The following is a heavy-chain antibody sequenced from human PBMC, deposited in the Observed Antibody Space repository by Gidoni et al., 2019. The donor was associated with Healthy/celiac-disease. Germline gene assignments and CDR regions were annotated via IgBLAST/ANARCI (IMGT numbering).Heavy chain of an antibody. CDR2: IYYSGST. CDR3: ASLGIAAAGTLDYYYYMDV. Sequence: QVQLQESGPGLVKPSQTLSLTCTVSGGSISSGGYYWSWIRQHPGKGLEWIGYIYYSGSTYYNPSLKSRVTISVDTSKNQFSLKLSSVTAADTAVYYCASLGIAAAGTLDYYYYMDVWGKGTTVTVSS. V-gene: IGHV4-31*03. D-gene: IGHD6-13*01. CDR1: GGSISSGGYY. J-gene: IGHJ6*03.